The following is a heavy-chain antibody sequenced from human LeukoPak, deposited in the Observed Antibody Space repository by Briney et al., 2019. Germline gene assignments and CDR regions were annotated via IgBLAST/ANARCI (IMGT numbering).Heavy chain of an antibody. CDR3: ARARAGYYGSGRSFFDY. V-gene: IGHV4-34*01. J-gene: IGHJ4*02. Sequence: SETLSLTCAVYGGSFSGYYWSWIRQPPGKGLEWIGEINHSGSTNYNPSLKSRVTISVDTSKNQFSPKLSSVTAADTAVYYCARARAGYYGSGRSFFDYWGQGTLVTVSS. D-gene: IGHD3-10*01. CDR2: INHSGST. CDR1: GGSFSGYY.